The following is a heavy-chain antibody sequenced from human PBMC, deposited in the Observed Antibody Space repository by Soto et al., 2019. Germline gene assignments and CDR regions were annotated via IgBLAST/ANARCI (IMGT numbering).Heavy chain of an antibody. V-gene: IGHV4-31*03. Sequence: QVQLQESGPGLLKPSQTLSLTCNVSNGYINSGGFYWSWIRQHPGKGLEWIGYTFHSGSTLYNPSLNRRVTLSADTAKNHLPLTLRSVTVADTAVSSCARGGIACHWFDPWGQGIMVTVSS. CDR1: NGYINSGGFY. D-gene: IGHD6-13*01. CDR2: TFHSGST. CDR3: ARGGIACHWFDP. J-gene: IGHJ5*02.